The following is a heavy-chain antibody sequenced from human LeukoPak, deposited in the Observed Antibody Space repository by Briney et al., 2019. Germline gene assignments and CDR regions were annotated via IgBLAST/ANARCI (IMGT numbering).Heavy chain of an antibody. CDR2: IKQDGSEK. CDR3: ARDRIWFGESFDY. CDR1: GFTFSSYS. V-gene: IGHV3-7*01. Sequence: GGSLRLSCAASGFTFSSYSMNWVRQAPGKGLEWVANIKQDGSEKYYVDSVKGRFTISRDNAKNSLYLQMNSLRAEDTAVYYCARDRIWFGESFDYWGQGTLVTVSS. D-gene: IGHD3-10*01. J-gene: IGHJ4*02.